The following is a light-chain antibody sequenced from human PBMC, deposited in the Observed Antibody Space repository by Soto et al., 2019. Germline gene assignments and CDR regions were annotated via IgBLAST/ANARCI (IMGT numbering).Light chain of an antibody. CDR1: QSVSSSY. CDR3: QHERT. J-gene: IGKJ4*01. V-gene: IGKV3-20*01. CDR2: AAS. Sequence: EIVLTQSPGTLSLSPGERATLSCRASQSVSSSYLAWYQQKPGQAPRLLIYAASSGATGIPDRFSGSGSGTHFTLTISRLEPEDSGVYYCQHERTFGGGTKVEIK.